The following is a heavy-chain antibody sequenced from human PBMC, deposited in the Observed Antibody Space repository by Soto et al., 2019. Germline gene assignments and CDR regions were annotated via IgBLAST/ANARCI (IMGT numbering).Heavy chain of an antibody. CDR2: ISSSGSTI. CDR1: GFPFRSYG. V-gene: IGHV3-48*04. CDR3: ARDWGSSSGYYHQYFHP. J-gene: IGHJ1*01. D-gene: IGHD3-22*01. Sequence: GGSLRLSCAASGFPFRSYGMHWVRQAPGKGLEWVSYISSSGSTIHYADPVKGRFTISRDNARNSLDLEMNSLSVEDTAVYYCARDWGSSSGYYHQYFHPWGQGTLVTVSS.